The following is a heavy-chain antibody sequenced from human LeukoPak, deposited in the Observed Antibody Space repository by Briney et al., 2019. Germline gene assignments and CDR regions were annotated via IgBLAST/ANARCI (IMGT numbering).Heavy chain of an antibody. CDR1: GGSISSGDYY. CDR3: ARDRGSGYDFDY. D-gene: IGHD5-12*01. Sequence: TSETLSLTCTVSGGSISSGDYYWSWIRQPPGKGLEWIGYIYYSGSTYYNPSLKSRVTISVDTSKNQFSLKLGSVTAADTAVYYCARDRGSGYDFDYWGQGTLVTVSS. CDR2: IYYSGST. V-gene: IGHV4-30-4*01. J-gene: IGHJ4*02.